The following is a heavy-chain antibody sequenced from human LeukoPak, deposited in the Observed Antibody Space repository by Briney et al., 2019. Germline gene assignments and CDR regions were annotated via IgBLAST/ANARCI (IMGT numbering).Heavy chain of an antibody. CDR3: VRYVVSGSGIYYFDY. CDR1: GGSISSSSRF. V-gene: IGHV4-39*01. CDR2: INYSGST. Sequence: PSETLSLTCTVSGGSISSSSRFWSWLRQPPGKGLEWIASINYSGSTYYNPSLKSRVTISVDTSKNQFSLKLSSVTAADTAVFYCVRYVVSGSGIYYFDYWGQGTLVTVSS. D-gene: IGHD3-10*01. J-gene: IGHJ4*02.